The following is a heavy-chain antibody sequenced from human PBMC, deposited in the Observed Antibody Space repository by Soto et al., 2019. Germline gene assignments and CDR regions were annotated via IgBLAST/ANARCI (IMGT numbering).Heavy chain of an antibody. CDR2: MTGSGGDI. Sequence: PGGSLRLSCAASGFSVSRYAMMWVRQPPGKGQEWVAGMTGSGGDIRYADPVKGRFTISKDNSKNTLYLQMNSLRAEDTAIYYCAKDAVYGDGLWLAGNWGQGTLV. D-gene: IGHD2-21*02. V-gene: IGHV3-23*01. CDR3: AKDAVYGDGLWLAGN. J-gene: IGHJ4*02. CDR1: GFSVSRYA.